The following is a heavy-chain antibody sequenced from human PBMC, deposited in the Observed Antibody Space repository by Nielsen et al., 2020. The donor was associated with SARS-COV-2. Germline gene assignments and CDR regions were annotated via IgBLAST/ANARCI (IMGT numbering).Heavy chain of an antibody. CDR2: INPNSGGT. Sequence: WVRQAPGQGLEWMGRINPNSGGTNYAQKLQGRVTMTTDTSTSTAYMELRSLRSDDTAVYYCARMLRFRDFWEDYYGMDVWGQGTTVTVSS. D-gene: IGHD3-3*01. J-gene: IGHJ6*02. CDR3: ARMLRFRDFWEDYYGMDV. V-gene: IGHV1-18*01.